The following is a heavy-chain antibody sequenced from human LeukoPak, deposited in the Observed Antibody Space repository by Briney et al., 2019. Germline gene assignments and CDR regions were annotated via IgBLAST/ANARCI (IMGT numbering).Heavy chain of an antibody. Sequence: GRSLTLSCAASGFTFSSYAMHWVRHAPGKGLEWVAVISYDGSNKYYADSVKCRFTISRDNSKNTLYLQMNSMRDEDTAVYYCARDRCSSTSCRSHAFDIWGQGTMVTVSS. CDR1: GFTFSSYA. CDR3: ARDRCSSTSCRSHAFDI. V-gene: IGHV3-30*01. CDR2: ISYDGSNK. D-gene: IGHD2-2*01. J-gene: IGHJ3*02.